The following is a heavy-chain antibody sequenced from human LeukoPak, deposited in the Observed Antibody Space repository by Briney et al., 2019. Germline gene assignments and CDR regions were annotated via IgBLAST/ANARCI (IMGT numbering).Heavy chain of an antibody. CDR3: ARCSHDSSGSFDY. J-gene: IGHJ4*02. V-gene: IGHV5-51*01. D-gene: IGHD3-22*01. CDR2: IYPGDSDT. Sequence: ASVKVSCKASGYTFTSYWIGWVRQMPGKGLEWMGIIYPGDSDTRYSPSFQGQVTISADKSISTAYLQWSSLKASDTAMYYCARCSHDSSGSFDYWGQGTLVTVSS. CDR1: GYTFTSYW.